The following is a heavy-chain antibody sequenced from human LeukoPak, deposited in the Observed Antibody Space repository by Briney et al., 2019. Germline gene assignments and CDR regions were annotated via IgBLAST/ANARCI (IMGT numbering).Heavy chain of an antibody. CDR3: ARIVIGRGHYDSSGYYLGAFDI. D-gene: IGHD3-22*01. V-gene: IGHV2-70*01. Sequence: SGPALVQPTPALTLTFSFSGFSLSTRGTGVGLIRQPPVKALGWLALIDWFDDKYYITSRKTRNNISKDTSKNKVVLTMTNMDPVDTATYYCARIVIGRGHYDSSGYYLGAFDIWGQGTMVTVSS. J-gene: IGHJ3*02. CDR1: GFSLSTRGTG. CDR2: IDWFDDK.